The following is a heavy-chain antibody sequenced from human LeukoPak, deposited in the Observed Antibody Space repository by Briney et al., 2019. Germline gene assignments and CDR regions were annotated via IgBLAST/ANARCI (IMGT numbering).Heavy chain of an antibody. J-gene: IGHJ6*03. CDR3: ARRGGSGLNYYYYYYMDV. D-gene: IGHD2-15*01. V-gene: IGHV3-74*01. Sequence: GGSLRLSCAASRFTFSSYWMHWVRQAPGKGLVWVSRINSDGSSTSYADSVKGRFTISRDNAKNTLYLQMNSLRAEDTAVYYCARRGGSGLNYYYYYYMDVWGKGTTVTISS. CDR1: RFTFSSYW. CDR2: INSDGSST.